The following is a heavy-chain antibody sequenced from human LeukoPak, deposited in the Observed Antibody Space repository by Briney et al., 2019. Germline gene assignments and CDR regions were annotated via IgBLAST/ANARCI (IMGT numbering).Heavy chain of an antibody. CDR2: ISGSGGST. J-gene: IGHJ4*02. CDR1: GFTFSSYA. CDR3: AKVSSDSSGYTLFDY. Sequence: GGSLRLSCAASGFTFSSYAMSWVRQAPGKGLEWVSAISGSGGSTYYADSVKGRFTISRDNSKNALYLQMNSLRAEDTAVYYCAKVSSDSSGYTLFDYWGQGTLVTVSS. V-gene: IGHV3-23*01. D-gene: IGHD3-22*01.